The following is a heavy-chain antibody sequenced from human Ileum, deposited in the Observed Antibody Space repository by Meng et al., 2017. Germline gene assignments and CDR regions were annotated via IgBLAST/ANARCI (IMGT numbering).Heavy chain of an antibody. Sequence: QVQLQDSGPGLVKPSKTLSLTCSVSNGSLTNVNNYWNWIRQAPGQALEHIGYIYYDGSSYATPSLKSRVTMSIDTSTNQFSLRLDSVTAADTAVYYCAREFYVDTAMVIDSWGPGALVTVSS. CDR1: NGSLTNVNNY. V-gene: IGHV4-30-4*01. CDR3: AREFYVDTAMVIDS. J-gene: IGHJ4*02. CDR2: IYYDGSS. D-gene: IGHD5-18*01.